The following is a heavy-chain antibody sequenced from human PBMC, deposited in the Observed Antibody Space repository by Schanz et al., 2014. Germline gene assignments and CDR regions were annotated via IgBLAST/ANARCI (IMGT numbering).Heavy chain of an antibody. CDR3: AKVAPAATYLDS. Sequence: EVQLVESGGGLVKPGGSLRLSCAASGFTFSTYYMNWVLQAPGKGREWVSSISSSSSYISYADSVKGRFTISRDNAKNTLYLQMNSLRAEDTAVYYCAKVAPAATYLDSWGQGTLVTVSS. D-gene: IGHD2-2*01. CDR2: ISSSSSYI. CDR1: GFTFSTYY. V-gene: IGHV3-21*02. J-gene: IGHJ4*02.